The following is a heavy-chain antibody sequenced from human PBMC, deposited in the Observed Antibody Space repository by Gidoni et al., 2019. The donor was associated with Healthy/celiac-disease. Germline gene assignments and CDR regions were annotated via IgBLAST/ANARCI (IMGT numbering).Heavy chain of an antibody. D-gene: IGHD6-6*01. CDR2: IWYDGSNH. V-gene: IGHV3-33*01. Sequence: VQLVESRGGVVQPGRSRRRSWAASGFTFSSHGMHWVRQAPGKGLECVAVIWYDGSNHYYADSVKGRFTISRDNSKNTLYMQMNSLRSEDPAVYYCARGWVAARPSYYGMDVWGQGTTVTVSS. CDR3: ARGWVAARPSYYGMDV. J-gene: IGHJ6*02. CDR1: GFTFSSHG.